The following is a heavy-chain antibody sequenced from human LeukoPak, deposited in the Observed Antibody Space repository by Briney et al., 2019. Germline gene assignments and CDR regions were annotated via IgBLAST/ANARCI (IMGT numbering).Heavy chain of an antibody. J-gene: IGHJ5*02. Sequence: PGESLRLSCAASGFSLCSFEVNWVRQAPGKGLERIAYIDNDGWATSYYADSVKGRFTITRDDAKSSLYLQMDSLTVEDTAVYYCARDLIGWSLDPWGQGTLVTVSS. V-gene: IGHV3-48*03. D-gene: IGHD2-2*03. CDR3: ARDLIGWSLDP. CDR2: IDNDGWAT. CDR1: GFSLCSFE.